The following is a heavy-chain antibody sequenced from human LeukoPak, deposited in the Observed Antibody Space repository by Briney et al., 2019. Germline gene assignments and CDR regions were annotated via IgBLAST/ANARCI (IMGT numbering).Heavy chain of an antibody. D-gene: IGHD3-3*01. CDR2: IYYSGST. CDR3: ARGYYDFWSGYSPSNWFDP. Sequence: PSETLSLTCTVSGGSISSSSYYWGWIRQPTGKGLEWIGSIYYSGSTYYNPSLKSRVTISVDTSKNQFSLKLSSVTAADTAVYYCARGYYDFWSGYSPSNWFDPWGQGTLVTVSS. J-gene: IGHJ5*02. V-gene: IGHV4-39*07. CDR1: GGSISSSSYY.